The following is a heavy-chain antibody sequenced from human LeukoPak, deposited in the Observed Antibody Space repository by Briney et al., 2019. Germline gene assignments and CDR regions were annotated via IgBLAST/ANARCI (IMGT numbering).Heavy chain of an antibody. CDR3: ARSLTYDFWSGITHSGEWFDP. V-gene: IGHV6-1*01. CDR2: TYYRSKWYN. D-gene: IGHD3-3*01. Sequence: SQTLSLTCAISGDSVSSNSAAWNWIRQSPSRGLEWLGRTYYRSKWYNDYAVSVKSRITINPDTSKNQFSLQLNSVTPEDTAVYYCARSLTYDFWSGITHSGEWFDPWGQGTLVTVSS. J-gene: IGHJ5*02. CDR1: GDSVSSNSAA.